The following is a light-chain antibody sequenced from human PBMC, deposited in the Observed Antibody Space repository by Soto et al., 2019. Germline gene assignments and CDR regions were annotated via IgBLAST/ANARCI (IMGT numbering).Light chain of an antibody. J-gene: IGLJ1*01. V-gene: IGLV2-14*01. CDR1: SSDVGGYKF. Sequence: QSVLTQPPSVSGAPGQRVSISCTGTSSDVGGYKFVSWYQQHPGTAPKLMIYEVSNRPSGVSSRFSGSKSGNTASLTISGLQAEDEADYFCGSYTGSIYVFGNGTKLTVL. CDR2: EVS. CDR3: GSYTGSIYV.